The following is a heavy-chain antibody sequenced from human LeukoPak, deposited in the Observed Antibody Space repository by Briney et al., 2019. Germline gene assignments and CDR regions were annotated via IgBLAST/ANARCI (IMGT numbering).Heavy chain of an antibody. CDR1: GGSISSYY. CDR2: IYYSGST. Sequence: PSETQSLTCTVSGGSISSYYWSWIRQPPGKGLEWIGYIYYSGSTNYNPSLKSRVTISVDTSKNQFSLKLSSVTAADTAVYYCARAHYDFWSGYLNWFDPWGQGTLVTVSS. D-gene: IGHD3-3*01. J-gene: IGHJ5*02. V-gene: IGHV4-59*01. CDR3: ARAHYDFWSGYLNWFDP.